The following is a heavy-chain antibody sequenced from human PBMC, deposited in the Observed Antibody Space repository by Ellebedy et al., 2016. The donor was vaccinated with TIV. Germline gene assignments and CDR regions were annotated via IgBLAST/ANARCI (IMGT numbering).Heavy chain of an antibody. CDR1: GGSFLGYY. Sequence: SETLSLXCTVQGGSFLGYYWSWIRQSPGKGLQWIGEINPSGKTNYTASLKSRLTMSIDTSKRQISLNLNSATAADTAVYYCARGRRFSASFHPMMSTFEVWGQGTMVIVSS. J-gene: IGHJ3*01. D-gene: IGHD3-10*01. CDR2: INPSGKT. CDR3: ARGRRFSASFHPMMSTFEV. V-gene: IGHV4-34*01.